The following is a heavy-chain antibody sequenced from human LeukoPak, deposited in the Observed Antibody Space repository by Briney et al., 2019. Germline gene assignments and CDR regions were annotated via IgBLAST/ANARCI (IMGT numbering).Heavy chain of an antibody. CDR2: ISAYNGNT. Sequence: ASVKVSCKASGYTFTGYYMHWVRQAPGQGLEWMGWISAYNGNTNYAQKLQGRVTMTTDTSTSTAYMELRSLRSDDTAVYYCARDGTYYYGSGSDYWGQGTLVTVSS. J-gene: IGHJ4*02. CDR3: ARDGTYYYGSGSDY. V-gene: IGHV1-18*04. D-gene: IGHD3-10*01. CDR1: GYTFTGYY.